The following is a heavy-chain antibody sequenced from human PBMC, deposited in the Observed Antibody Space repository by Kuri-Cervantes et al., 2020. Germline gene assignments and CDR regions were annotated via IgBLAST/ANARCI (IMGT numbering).Heavy chain of an antibody. CDR1: GGSISAGSYY. D-gene: IGHD1-7*01. Sequence: SETLSLTCTVSGGSISAGSYYWGWIRQSPGKGLEWIGYVHYGGTTYSKPSLRSRVTISVDTSKNQFSLKLSSVTAADTAVYYCARKGLELRRGRGHNWFDPWGQGTLVTVSS. CDR2: VHYGGTT. V-gene: IGHV4-39*01. CDR3: ARKGLELRRGRGHNWFDP. J-gene: IGHJ5*02.